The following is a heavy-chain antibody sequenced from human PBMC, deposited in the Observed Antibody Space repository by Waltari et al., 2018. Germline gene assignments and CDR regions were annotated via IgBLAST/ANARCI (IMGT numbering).Heavy chain of an antibody. J-gene: IGHJ3*02. CDR2: IYYSGST. Sequence: KESGPTLVKPTQTLTLTCTFSGFSLSTSGVGVGWIRQPPGKGLEWIGYIYYSGSTYYNPSLKSRVTISVDTSKNQFSLKLSSVTAADTAVYYCASYCTNGVCYPGAFDIWGQGTMVTVSS. CDR1: GFSLSTSGVG. CDR3: ASYCTNGVCYPGAFDI. V-gene: IGHV4-31*03. D-gene: IGHD2-8*01.